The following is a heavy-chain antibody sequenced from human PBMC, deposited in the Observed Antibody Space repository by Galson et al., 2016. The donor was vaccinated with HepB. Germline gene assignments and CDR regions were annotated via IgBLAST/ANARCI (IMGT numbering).Heavy chain of an antibody. V-gene: IGHV3-30*03. CDR2: ILYDGSNK. D-gene: IGHD1-26*01. CDR1: GLPFRSYG. J-gene: IGHJ4*02. Sequence: SLRLSCAASGLPFRSYGMHWVRQAPGKGLEWVAVILYDGSNKYYADSVKGRFTISRDNSKNTLYLNMSSLRPEDAAVYYCAAGGSYLAADYWGQGTLVTVSS. CDR3: AAGGSYLAADY.